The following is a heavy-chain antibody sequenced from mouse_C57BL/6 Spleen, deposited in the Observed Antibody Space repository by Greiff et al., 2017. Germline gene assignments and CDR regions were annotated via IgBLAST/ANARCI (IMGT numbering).Heavy chain of an antibody. CDR3: EREEYSSSFYWYCDV. J-gene: IGHJ1*03. D-gene: IGHD1-1*01. CDR1: GFTFSDYY. CDR2: INYDGSST. V-gene: IGHV5-16*01. Sequence: EVMLVESEGGLVQPGSSMKLSCTASGFTFSDYYMAWVRQVPEKGLEWVANINYDGSSTYYLDSLKSRFIISRDNAKNILYLQMSSLTSEDTATYYCEREEYSSSFYWYCDVWGTGTTVTVSS.